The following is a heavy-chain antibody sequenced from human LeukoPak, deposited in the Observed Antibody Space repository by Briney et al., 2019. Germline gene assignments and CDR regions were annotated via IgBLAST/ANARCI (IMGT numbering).Heavy chain of an antibody. V-gene: IGHV3-48*03. J-gene: IGHJ5*02. Sequence: GGSLRLSCAASGFTFSSYEMNWVRQAPGKGLEWVSYISSSGSTIYYADSVKGRFTISKDNAKNSLYLQMNSLRAEDTAVYYCAREVATTPGHWFDPWGQGTLVTVSS. CDR1: GFTFSSYE. CDR3: AREVATTPGHWFDP. D-gene: IGHD5-12*01. CDR2: ISSSGSTI.